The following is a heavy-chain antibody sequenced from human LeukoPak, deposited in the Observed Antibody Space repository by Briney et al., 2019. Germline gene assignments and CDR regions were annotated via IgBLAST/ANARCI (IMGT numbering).Heavy chain of an antibody. D-gene: IGHD6-13*01. Sequence: GGSLRLSCAASGFTFSTYAMTWVRQAPGKGLEWVAFIRYDGSNKYYADSVKGRFTISRDNSENTLYMQMNSLRVEDTAVYYCAKVLHSSSWNDAFDIWGQGTTVTVSS. J-gene: IGHJ3*02. CDR3: AKVLHSSSWNDAFDI. V-gene: IGHV3-30*02. CDR1: GFTFSTYA. CDR2: IRYDGSNK.